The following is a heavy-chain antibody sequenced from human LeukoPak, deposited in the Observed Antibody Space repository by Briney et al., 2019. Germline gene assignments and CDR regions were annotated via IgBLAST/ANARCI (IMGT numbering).Heavy chain of an antibody. CDR2: INTGNGNT. J-gene: IGHJ4*02. CDR3: ARGESVAGHYY. Sequence: AASVKVSCKASGYTFTNYAMHWVRQAPGQRLEWMGWINTGNGNTKYSQEFQGRVTITRDTSASTAYMELSSLRSEDMAVYYCARGESVAGHYYWGQGTLVTVSS. V-gene: IGHV1-3*03. D-gene: IGHD6-19*01. CDR1: GYTFTNYA.